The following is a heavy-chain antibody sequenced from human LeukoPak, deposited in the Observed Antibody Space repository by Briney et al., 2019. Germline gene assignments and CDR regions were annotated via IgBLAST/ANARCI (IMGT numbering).Heavy chain of an antibody. Sequence: PGGSLRLSCVASGFTFSTYIMNWVRQAPGKGLEWVSSISGSSSYIYHADSVQGRFTISRDNAKNSLYLQMNSLGAEDTAVYYCAKECEIVVPSDYFDYWGQGTLLTVSS. CDR2: ISGSSSYI. D-gene: IGHD3-22*01. V-gene: IGHV3-21*01. CDR1: GFTFSTYI. J-gene: IGHJ4*02. CDR3: AKECEIVVPSDYFDY.